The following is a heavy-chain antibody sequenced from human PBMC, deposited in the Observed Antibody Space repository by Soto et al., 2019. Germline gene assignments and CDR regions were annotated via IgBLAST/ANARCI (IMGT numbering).Heavy chain of an antibody. V-gene: IGHV4-39*01. Sequence: SETLSLTCTVSGGSISSSSYYWGWIRQPPGKGLEWIGSIYYSGSTYYNPSLKSRVTISVDTSKNQFSLKLSSVTAADTAVYYCARLTEGPYNWSDPWGQGTLVTVSS. CDR3: ARLTEGPYNWSDP. CDR2: IYYSGST. CDR1: GGSISSSSYY. J-gene: IGHJ5*02.